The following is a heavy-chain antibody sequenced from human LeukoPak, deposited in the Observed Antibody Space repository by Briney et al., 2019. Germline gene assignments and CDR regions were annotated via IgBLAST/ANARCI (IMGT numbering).Heavy chain of an antibody. CDR2: ISVTGGNT. V-gene: IGHV3-23*01. J-gene: IGHJ4*02. Sequence: PAGGSLRLSCAASGFTCSSSAMSWVRQAPGKGLEWVSGISVTGGNTYYADSVKGRFTISRDISKNTLYLQMNSLRAEDTAVYYCAKDLKGFDYWGQGTLVTVSS. CDR3: AKDLKGFDY. CDR1: GFTCSSSA.